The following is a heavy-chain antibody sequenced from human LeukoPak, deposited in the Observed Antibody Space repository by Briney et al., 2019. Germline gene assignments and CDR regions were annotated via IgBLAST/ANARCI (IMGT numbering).Heavy chain of an antibody. CDR1: GFTLSRYA. J-gene: IGHJ4*02. D-gene: IGHD3-16*01. CDR3: AKNWVTYYFDY. Sequence: GGSLRLSCAASGFTLSRYAMHWVRQAPGKGLEWVAFLQSDGNNRYYADSVKGRFTISRDNSKNTLFLQMSSLRAEDTAVYYCAKNWVTYYFDYWGQGTLVTVSS. V-gene: IGHV3-30*02. CDR2: LQSDGNNR.